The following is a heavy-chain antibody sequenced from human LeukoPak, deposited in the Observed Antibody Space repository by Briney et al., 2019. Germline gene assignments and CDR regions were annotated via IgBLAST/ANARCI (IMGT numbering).Heavy chain of an antibody. V-gene: IGHV1-8*02. J-gene: IGHJ6*03. CDR1: GGTFSSYA. Sequence: ASVKVSCKASGGTFSSYAISWVRQAPGQGLEWMGGMNPNSGNTGYAQKFQGRVTMTRNTSISTAYMELSSLRSEDTAVYYCARGSLAYYYMDVWGKGTTVTVSS. CDR3: ARGSLAYYYMDV. CDR2: MNPNSGNT.